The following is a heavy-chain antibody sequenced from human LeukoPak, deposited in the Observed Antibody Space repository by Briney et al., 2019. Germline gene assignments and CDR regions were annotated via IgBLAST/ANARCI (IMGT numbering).Heavy chain of an antibody. D-gene: IGHD6-13*01. V-gene: IGHV3-9*03. J-gene: IGHJ3*02. Sequence: GGXXRLSCAASGFTFDDYAMHWVRQAPGKGLEWVSGISWNSGSIDYADSVKGGLTISRDKAKKSLYLQMNSLRAEDMALYYCAKDLRSSSWDAFDIWGQGTMVTVSS. CDR2: ISWNSGSI. CDR3: AKDLRSSSWDAFDI. CDR1: GFTFDDYA.